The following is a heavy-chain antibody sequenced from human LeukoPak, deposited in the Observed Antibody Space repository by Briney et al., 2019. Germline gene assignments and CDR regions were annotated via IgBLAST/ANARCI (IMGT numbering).Heavy chain of an antibody. CDR1: GFTFSSYG. CDR3: AKEDYYDSSGQGWDAFDI. CDR2: IRYDGSNK. V-gene: IGHV3-30*02. J-gene: IGHJ3*02. Sequence: GGSLRLSCAASGFTFSSYGMHWVRQAPGKGLEWVAFIRYDGSNKYYADSVKGRFTISRDNSKNTLYLQMNSLRAEDAAVYYCAKEDYYDSSGQGWDAFDIWGQGTMVTVSS. D-gene: IGHD3-22*01.